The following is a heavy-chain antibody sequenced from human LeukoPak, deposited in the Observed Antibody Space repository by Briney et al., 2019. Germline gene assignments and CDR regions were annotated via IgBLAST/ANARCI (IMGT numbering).Heavy chain of an antibody. J-gene: IGHJ4*02. V-gene: IGHV3-21*01. Sequence: GGSLRLSCAASRFTFSSYSMNWVRQAPGKGLEWVSSISSSSSYIYYADSVKGRFTISRDNAKNSLYLQMNSLRAEDTAVYYCAREGTGTAISPTYYFDYWGQGTLVTVSS. CDR3: AREGTGTAISPTYYFDY. CDR1: RFTFSSYS. CDR2: ISSSSSYI. D-gene: IGHD2-21*02.